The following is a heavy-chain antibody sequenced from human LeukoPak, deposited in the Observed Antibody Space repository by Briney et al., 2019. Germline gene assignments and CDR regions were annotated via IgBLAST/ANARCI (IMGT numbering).Heavy chain of an antibody. CDR3: ARSSLSGSSWYFDY. CDR2: IYYSGNT. D-gene: IGHD6-13*01. CDR1: GGSISSGDYY. J-gene: IGHJ4*02. V-gene: IGHV4-30-4*08. Sequence: SETLSLTCTVSGGSISSGDYYWSWIRQPPGKGLEWIGYIYYSGNTCYNPSLKSRVTISVDTSKNQFSLKLTSVSAADTAVYYCARSSLSGSSWYFDYWGQGTLVTVSS.